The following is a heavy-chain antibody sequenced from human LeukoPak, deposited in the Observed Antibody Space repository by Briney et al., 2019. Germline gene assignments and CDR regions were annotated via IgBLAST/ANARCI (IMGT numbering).Heavy chain of an antibody. Sequence: GASVKVSCRVSGYTLTELSMHWVRQAPGKGLEWMGGFDPEDGETIYAQKFQGRVTMTEDTSTDTAYMELSSLRSEDTAVYYCATTTGGDGYYYGMDVWGQGTTVTVSS. V-gene: IGHV1-24*01. CDR3: ATTTGGDGYYYGMDV. CDR2: FDPEDGET. CDR1: GYTLTELS. J-gene: IGHJ6*02. D-gene: IGHD1-14*01.